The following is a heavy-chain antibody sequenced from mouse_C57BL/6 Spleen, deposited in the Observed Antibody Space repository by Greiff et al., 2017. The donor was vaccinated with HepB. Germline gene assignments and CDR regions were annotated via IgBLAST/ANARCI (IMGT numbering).Heavy chain of an antibody. CDR2: IHPSDSDT. CDR1: GYTFTSYW. J-gene: IGHJ1*03. D-gene: IGHD1-1*01. Sequence: QVHVKQPGAELVKPGASVKVSCKASGYTFTSYWMHWVKQRPGQGLEWIGRIHPSDSDTNYNQKFKGKATLTVDKSSSTAYMQLSSLTSEDSAVYYCAIPPLYYGSSYGYFDVWGTGTTVTVSS. V-gene: IGHV1-74*01. CDR3: AIPPLYYGSSYGYFDV.